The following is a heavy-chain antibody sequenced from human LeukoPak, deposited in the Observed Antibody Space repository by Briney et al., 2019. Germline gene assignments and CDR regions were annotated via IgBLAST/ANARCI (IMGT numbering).Heavy chain of an antibody. CDR3: ARGSGY. V-gene: IGHV3-66*01. Sequence: ETLSLTCAVYGGSFSGYYMSWVRQAPGKGLEWVSVIYSGGSTYYADSVKGRFTISRDNSKNTLYLQMNSLRAEDTAVYYCARGSGYWGQGTLVTVSS. CDR1: GGSFSGYY. CDR2: IYSGGST. J-gene: IGHJ4*02.